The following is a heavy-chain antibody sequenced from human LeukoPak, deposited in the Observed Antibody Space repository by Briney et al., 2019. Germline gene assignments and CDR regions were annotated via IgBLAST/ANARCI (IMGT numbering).Heavy chain of an antibody. J-gene: IGHJ4*02. Sequence: GGSPRLSCAASRFTFSDYYMTWIRQAPGKGLEWVAVIWYDGSNKYYADSVKGRFTISRDNSKNTLYLQMNNLRGEDSAVYYCARDRSYGAFASWGQGTLVTVSS. V-gene: IGHV3-33*08. CDR3: ARDRSYGAFAS. CDR2: IWYDGSNK. CDR1: RFTFSDYY. D-gene: IGHD1-26*01.